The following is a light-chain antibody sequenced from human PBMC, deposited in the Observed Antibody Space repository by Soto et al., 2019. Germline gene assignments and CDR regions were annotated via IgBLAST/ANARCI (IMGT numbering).Light chain of an antibody. V-gene: IGLV6-57*01. CDR2: EDD. CDR3: QSSDSSNVV. J-gene: IGLJ2*01. CDR1: SGSIARKY. Sequence: NFMLTQPHSVSESPEKTVTISCTRSSGSIARKYVQWYQQRPGSSPTTVIYEDDQRPSGVPDRFSGSIDSSPNSASLTISGLKTEDEADYYCQSSDSSNVVFGGGTKLTVL.